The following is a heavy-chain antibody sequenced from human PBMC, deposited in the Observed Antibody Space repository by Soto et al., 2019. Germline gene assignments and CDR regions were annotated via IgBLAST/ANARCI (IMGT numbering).Heavy chain of an antibody. Sequence: SETLSLTCTVSGCTISSYCWNWIRQPPGKGLEWIGYIYYSGSTNYNPSLKSRVTISVDNAKNSLYLQMNSLRDEDTAVYYCARDSTRIAVAITWGQGTLVTVSS. J-gene: IGHJ5*02. V-gene: IGHV4-59*12. CDR2: IYYSGST. D-gene: IGHD6-19*01. CDR3: ARDSTRIAVAIT. CDR1: GCTISSYC.